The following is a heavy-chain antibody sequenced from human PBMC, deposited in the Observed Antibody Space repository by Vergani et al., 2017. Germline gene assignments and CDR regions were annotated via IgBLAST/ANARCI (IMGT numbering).Heavy chain of an antibody. CDR3: ARDHYDSSGYYY. V-gene: IGHV1-69*08. CDR2: IIPILGIA. CDR1: GGTFSSYT. J-gene: IGHJ4*02. Sequence: QVQLVQSGAEVKKPGSSVKVSCKASGGTFSSYTISWVRQAPGQGLEWMGRIIPILGIANYAQKFQGRVTITADKSTRTAYMELSSLRSEDTAVYYCARDHYDSSGYYYWGQGTLVTVSS. D-gene: IGHD3-22*01.